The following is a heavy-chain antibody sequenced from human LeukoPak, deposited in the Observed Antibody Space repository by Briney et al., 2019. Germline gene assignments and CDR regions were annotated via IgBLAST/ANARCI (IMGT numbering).Heavy chain of an antibody. CDR3: ARRSTVTTYYFDY. Sequence: PSETLSLTCAVYGGSFSGYYWSWIRQPPGKGLEWIGEINHSGSTNYNPSLKSRVTISVDTSKNQFSLKLSSVTAADTAVYYCARRSTVTTYYFDYWGQGTLVTVSS. V-gene: IGHV4-34*01. D-gene: IGHD4-11*01. CDR2: INHSGST. J-gene: IGHJ4*02. CDR1: GGSFSGYY.